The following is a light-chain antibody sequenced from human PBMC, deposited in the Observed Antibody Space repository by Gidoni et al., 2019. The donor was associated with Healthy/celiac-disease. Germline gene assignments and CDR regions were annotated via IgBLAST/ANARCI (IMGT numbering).Light chain of an antibody. CDR2: QDS. CDR1: KLGDKY. V-gene: IGLV3-1*01. Sequence: SYEVTQPPSLSVSPGQTASIPCSGDKLGDKYACWYQQKPGQSPVLVIYQDSKRPSGIPERFSGSNSGNTATLTISGTQAMDEADYYCQAWDSSTQGVFGGGTKLTVL. CDR3: QAWDSSTQGV. J-gene: IGLJ2*01.